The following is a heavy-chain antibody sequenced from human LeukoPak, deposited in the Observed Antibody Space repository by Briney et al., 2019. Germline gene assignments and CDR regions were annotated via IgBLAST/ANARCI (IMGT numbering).Heavy chain of an antibody. Sequence: GGSLRLSCAAPGFTFDDYAMHWVRQAPGKGLEWVSGISWNSGSIGYADSVKGRFTISRDNAKNSLDLQMNSLRVEDTAVYYCAAYRGAHHKTFDYWGRGTLVTVSS. CDR1: GFTFDDYA. CDR2: ISWNSGSI. D-gene: IGHD1-26*01. J-gene: IGHJ4*02. V-gene: IGHV3-9*01. CDR3: AAYRGAHHKTFDY.